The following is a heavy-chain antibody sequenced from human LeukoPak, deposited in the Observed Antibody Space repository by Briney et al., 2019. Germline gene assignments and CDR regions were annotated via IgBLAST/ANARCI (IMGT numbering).Heavy chain of an antibody. CDR2: ISGSGDST. D-gene: IGHD6-13*01. Sequence: GGSLRLSCAASGFILENYVMSWVRQAPGKGLEWVSAISGSGDSTHSADSVKGRFTISRDNSKNTLYLQMNSLRAEDTAVYYCAKDLEQQRLVLGGVVYWGQGTLVTVSS. CDR3: AKDLEQQRLVLGGVVY. V-gene: IGHV3-23*01. CDR1: GFILENYV. J-gene: IGHJ4*02.